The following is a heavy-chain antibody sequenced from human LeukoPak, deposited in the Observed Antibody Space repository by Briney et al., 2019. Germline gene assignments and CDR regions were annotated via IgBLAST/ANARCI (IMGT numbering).Heavy chain of an antibody. CDR3: ARVVDYGWFDP. CDR1: GFTFSNYL. CDR2: IKEDRPTI. Sequence: PGGSLRLSCTASGFTFSNYLMGWVRQAPGGGREWVDNIKEDRPTIYYVDSVKGRFTISRDNAKNSMYLQMNSVRDEDTAVYYCARVVDYGWFDPWGQGTLVAVSS. V-gene: IGHV3-7*01. D-gene: IGHD3-16*01. J-gene: IGHJ5*02.